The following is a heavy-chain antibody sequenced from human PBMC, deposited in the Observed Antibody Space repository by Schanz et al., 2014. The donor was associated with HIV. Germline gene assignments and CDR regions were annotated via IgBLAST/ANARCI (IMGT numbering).Heavy chain of an antibody. Sequence: MQLVESGGGLVQPGRSLRLSCAVSGFTFDDYAMNWVRQAPGKGLEWVAVISYDGSNKYYTDSVKGRFTISRDNPKNTLYLQMNSLRAEDTAVYYCAKSSGWLYAHFDYWGQGTLVTVSS. CDR1: GFTFDDYA. CDR2: ISYDGSNK. J-gene: IGHJ4*02. D-gene: IGHD3-9*01. CDR3: AKSSGWLYAHFDY. V-gene: IGHV3-30*18.